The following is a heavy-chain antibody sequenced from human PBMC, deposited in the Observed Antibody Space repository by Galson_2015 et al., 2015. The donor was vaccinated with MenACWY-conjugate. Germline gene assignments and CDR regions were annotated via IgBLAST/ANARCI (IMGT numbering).Heavy chain of an antibody. CDR3: ATAIACGGGVFEY. J-gene: IGHJ4*02. Sequence: SVKVSCKASGYIFTDYYMHWVRQAPGQGLEWMGRINPNSGDTNYAQRFQGRVTMTRDTSISTAYLELSSLRSDDTVVYYCATAIACGGGVFEYWGQGTLVTVSS. CDR2: INPNSGDT. D-gene: IGHD3-16*01. CDR1: GYIFTDYY. V-gene: IGHV1-2*05.